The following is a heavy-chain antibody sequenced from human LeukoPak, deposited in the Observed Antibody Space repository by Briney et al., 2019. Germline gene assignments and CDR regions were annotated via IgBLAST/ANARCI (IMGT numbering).Heavy chain of an antibody. CDR3: TTQPPGDY. CDR1: GFTFTNAW. J-gene: IGHJ4*02. V-gene: IGHV3-15*01. CDR2: IKKKTDGGTA. Sequence: PGASLRLSCAASGFTFTNAWMNWVRQAPGKGLEWVGRIKKKTDGGTADYAAPVKGRFTISRDDSKNTLYVQMNSLKTEDTGVYYCTTQPPGDYWGQGTLVTVSS.